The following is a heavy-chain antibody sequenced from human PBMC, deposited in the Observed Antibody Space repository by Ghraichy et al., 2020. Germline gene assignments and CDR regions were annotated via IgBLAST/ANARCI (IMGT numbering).Heavy chain of an antibody. Sequence: GGSLRLSCAASGFTFSSYGMHWVRQAPGKGLEWMAVISYDGSNKYYADSVKGRFTISRDNSKNTLYLQMNSLRAEDTAVYYCAKGGDGYKWGQGTLVTVSS. D-gene: IGHD5-24*01. CDR3: AKGGDGYK. J-gene: IGHJ4*02. V-gene: IGHV3-30*18. CDR1: GFTFSSYG. CDR2: ISYDGSNK.